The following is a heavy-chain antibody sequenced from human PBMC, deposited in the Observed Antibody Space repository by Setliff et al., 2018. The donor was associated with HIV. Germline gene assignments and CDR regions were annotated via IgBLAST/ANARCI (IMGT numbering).Heavy chain of an antibody. D-gene: IGHD3-3*01. Sequence: ASETLSLTCTVSSGSITSRTYYWGWIRQPPGKGLEWIGSIFYSGITYYNPSLKSRVSISVDTSKNQFSLNLTSVTAAYTAVYYCARSKTFYDFWGGYYTHGAFKIWGLGTMVTVSS. J-gene: IGHJ3*02. CDR3: ARSKTFYDFWGGYYTHGAFKI. CDR2: IFYSGIT. CDR1: SGSITSRTYY. V-gene: IGHV4-39*01.